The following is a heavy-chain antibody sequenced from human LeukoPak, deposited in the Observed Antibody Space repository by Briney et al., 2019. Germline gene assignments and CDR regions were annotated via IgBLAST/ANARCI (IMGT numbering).Heavy chain of an antibody. D-gene: IGHD7-27*01. V-gene: IGHV1-69*06. J-gene: IGHJ6*02. CDR1: GGTFSSYA. CDR2: IIPIFGTA. Sequence: GASVKVSCKASGGTFSSYAISWVRQAPGQGLEWMGGIIPIFGTANYAQKFQGRVTITADKSTSTAYMELSSLRSEDTAVYYCASGTRRGDPGYYGMDVWGQGTTVTVSS. CDR3: ASGTRRGDPGYYGMDV.